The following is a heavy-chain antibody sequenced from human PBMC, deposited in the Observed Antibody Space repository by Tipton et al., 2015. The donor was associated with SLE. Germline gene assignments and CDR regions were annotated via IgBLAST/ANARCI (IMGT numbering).Heavy chain of an antibody. CDR2: IYTSGRT. CDR1: GDSITSDSYY. J-gene: IGHJ3*02. D-gene: IGHD6-19*01. V-gene: IGHV4-61*02. CDR3: ARSEEAGDAFDI. Sequence: TLSLTCSVTGDSITSDSYYWSWIRQPAGKGLEWIGRIYTSGRTSYNPSLQSRVSLSVDTSKNQFSLRLNSVTAADTAVYYCARSEEAGDAFDIWGQGTVVTVSS.